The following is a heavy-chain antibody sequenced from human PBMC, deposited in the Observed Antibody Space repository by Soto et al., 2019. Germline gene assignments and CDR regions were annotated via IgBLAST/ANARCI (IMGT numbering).Heavy chain of an antibody. CDR1: GFTFSSYW. CDR3: VKEANPFINTLVVLIFDY. V-gene: IGHV3-74*01. D-gene: IGHD3-22*01. J-gene: IGHJ4*02. CDR2: INSDGRST. Sequence: GGSLRLSCAASGFTFSSYWMHWVRQAPGKGLVWVSRINSDGRSTFYADSVKGRFTISRDNSKNTLYLRMNSLRSDDTAVYYCVKEANPFINTLVVLIFDYWGQGTQVTVSS.